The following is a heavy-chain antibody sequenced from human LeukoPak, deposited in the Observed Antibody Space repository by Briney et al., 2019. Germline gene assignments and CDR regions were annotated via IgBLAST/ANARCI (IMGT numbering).Heavy chain of an antibody. CDR3: ARDEETVAGLNGFDL. D-gene: IGHD6-19*01. J-gene: IGHJ4*02. V-gene: IGHV3-21*01. CDR1: EFAFSSYS. CDR2: ITSGSKYI. Sequence: GGSLRLSCSASEFAFSSYSMNWFRQGPGKGLEWVASITSGSKYIFYAASVRGRFTISRDNAENSLFLHMKSLRADDTGVYFCARDEETVAGLNGFDLWGQGTLVTVSS.